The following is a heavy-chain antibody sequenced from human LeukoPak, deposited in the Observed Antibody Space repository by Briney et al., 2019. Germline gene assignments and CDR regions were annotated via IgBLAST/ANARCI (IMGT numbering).Heavy chain of an antibody. V-gene: IGHV4-38-2*02. CDR1: GFSISTAYY. CDR3: ARAEAATWFDP. Sequence: SETLSLTCNVSGFSISTAYYWGWIRQPPGKGLEWIATNYHSGSTYYSPSLKSRVTISLDKSKNHFSLILRSVTAADTAVYYCARAEAATWFDPWGQGTLVTVSS. D-gene: IGHD2-15*01. CDR2: NYHSGST. J-gene: IGHJ5*02.